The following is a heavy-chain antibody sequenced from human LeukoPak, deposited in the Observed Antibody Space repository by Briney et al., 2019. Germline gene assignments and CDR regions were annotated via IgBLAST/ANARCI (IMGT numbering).Heavy chain of an antibody. Sequence: PSETLSLTCTVSGGSISYYYWSWIRQPPGKGLEWIGYIYYSGSTNYNPSLKSRVTISVDTSKNQFSLKLSSVTAADTAVYFCARSGTSSRIFDYWGQGTLVTVSS. V-gene: IGHV4-59*01. D-gene: IGHD2-2*01. J-gene: IGHJ4*02. CDR1: GGSISYYY. CDR2: IYYSGST. CDR3: ARSGTSSRIFDY.